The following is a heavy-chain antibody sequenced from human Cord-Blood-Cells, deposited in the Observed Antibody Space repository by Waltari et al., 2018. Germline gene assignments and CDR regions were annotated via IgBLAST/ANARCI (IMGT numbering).Heavy chain of an antibody. V-gene: IGHV5-51*01. CDR3: GKHWGTAVTTGWVDP. CDR1: GYSFTSYW. D-gene: IGHD1-1*01. CDR2: INPSDSRT. Sequence: VQLVQSGAEVKKPGESLKISCKGSGYSFTSYWIGWVRQMPGEGLEWMGSINPSDSRTRHSPTTQGDVTISAEKSSSTAYLQWSCMQTTETAMYAGGKHWGTAVTTGWVDPWNQGTLVSVSS. J-gene: IGHJ5*02.